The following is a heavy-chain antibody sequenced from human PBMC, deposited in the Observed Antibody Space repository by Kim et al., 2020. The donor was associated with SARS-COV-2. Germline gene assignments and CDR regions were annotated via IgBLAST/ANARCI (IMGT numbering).Heavy chain of an antibody. CDR2: IIPILGIA. CDR3: AREPGSYLGYYSGMYV. CDR1: GGTFSSYA. D-gene: IGHD1-26*01. J-gene: IGHJ6*02. Sequence: SVKVSCKASGGTFSSYAISWVRQAPGQGLEWMGRIIPILGIANYAQKFQGRVTITADKSTSTAYMELSSLRSEDTAVYYCAREPGSYLGYYSGMYVWGQ. V-gene: IGHV1-69*04.